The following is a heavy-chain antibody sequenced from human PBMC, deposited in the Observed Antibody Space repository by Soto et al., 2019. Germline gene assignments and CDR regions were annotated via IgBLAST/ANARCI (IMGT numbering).Heavy chain of an antibody. Sequence: PGGSLRLSCAASGFTFSGSAMHWVRQASGKGLEWLGRIRSKPNSYATAYGASVKGRFTISRDDSKNTAYLQMNSLKTEDTAVYYCARVVPAAPNWFDPWGQGTLVTVSS. CDR1: GFTFSGSA. CDR3: ARVVPAAPNWFDP. V-gene: IGHV3-73*01. J-gene: IGHJ5*02. D-gene: IGHD2-2*01. CDR2: IRSKPNSYAT.